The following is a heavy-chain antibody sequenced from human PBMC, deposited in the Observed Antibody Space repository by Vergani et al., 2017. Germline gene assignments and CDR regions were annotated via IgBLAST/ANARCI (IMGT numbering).Heavy chain of an antibody. CDR2: INPSGGST. Sequence: QLQLVQSGAEVKKPGASVKVSCKASGYTFTSYYMHWVRQAPGQGLEWMGIINPSGGSTSYAQKFQGRVTMTRETSTSTVYMELSSLRSEDTAVYYCAREAYSSSSTSYYGMDVWGQGTTVTVSS. J-gene: IGHJ6*02. V-gene: IGHV1-46*01. CDR3: AREAYSSSSTSYYGMDV. D-gene: IGHD6-6*01. CDR1: GYTFTSYY.